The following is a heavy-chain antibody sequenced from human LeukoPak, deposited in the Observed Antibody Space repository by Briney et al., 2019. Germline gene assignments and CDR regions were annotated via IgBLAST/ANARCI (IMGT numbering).Heavy chain of an antibody. V-gene: IGHV4-34*01. CDR3: ARGRYNWNYVPYYYYGMDV. J-gene: IGHJ6*02. CDR1: GGSFSGYY. Sequence: KASETLSLTCAVYGGSFSGYYWSWIRQPPGKGLEWIGEINHSGSTNYNPSLKSRVTISVDTSKSQFSLKLSSVTAADTAVYYCARGRYNWNYVPYYYYGMDVWGQGTTVTVSS. D-gene: IGHD1-7*01. CDR2: INHSGST.